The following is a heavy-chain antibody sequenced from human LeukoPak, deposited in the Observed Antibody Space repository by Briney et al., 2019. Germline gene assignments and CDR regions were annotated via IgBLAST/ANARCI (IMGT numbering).Heavy chain of an antibody. CDR3: ARERERGGGPYYPDY. J-gene: IGHJ4*02. Sequence: PGGSLRLSCTGSGFTFRTYGMHWARQAPGQGLEWVAVIWYDGSAKYYADSVKGRFTISRDNSMNTVYLQMNSLRAEDTAVYYCARERERGGGPYYPDYWGQGTLVTVSS. D-gene: IGHD3-22*01. CDR2: IWYDGSAK. V-gene: IGHV3-33*01. CDR1: GFTFRTYG.